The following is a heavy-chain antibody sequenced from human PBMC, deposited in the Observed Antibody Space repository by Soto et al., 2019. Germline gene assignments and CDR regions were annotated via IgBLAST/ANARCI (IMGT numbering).Heavy chain of an antibody. CDR1: GFTFSSYG. CDR3: AKDNERELVPDGIDV. J-gene: IGHJ6*02. Sequence: GGSLRLSCAASGFTFSSYGMHWVRQAPGKGLEWVAVISYDGSNKYYADSVKGRFTISRDNSKNTLYLQMNSLRAEDTAVYYCAKDNERELVPDGIDVWGPGTTVTVSS. D-gene: IGHD6-6*01. CDR2: ISYDGSNK. V-gene: IGHV3-30*18.